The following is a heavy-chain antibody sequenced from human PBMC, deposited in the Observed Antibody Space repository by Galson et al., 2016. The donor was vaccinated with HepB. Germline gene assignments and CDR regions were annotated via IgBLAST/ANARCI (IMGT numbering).Heavy chain of an antibody. CDR2: TSGYSGST. J-gene: IGHJ6*03. Sequence: SVKVSCKASGYSFSSYGISWVRQAPGQGLEWMGWTSGYSGSTDYAQKVRGRVTMSRDTSTSTAYMELRSLRSDDTAVYYCARISHKYYYYYMDVWGKGTPGTVSS. CDR3: ARISHKYYYYYMDV. V-gene: IGHV1-18*04. CDR1: GYSFSSYG.